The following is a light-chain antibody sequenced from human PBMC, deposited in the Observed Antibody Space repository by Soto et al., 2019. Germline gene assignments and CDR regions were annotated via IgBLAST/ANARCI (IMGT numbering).Light chain of an antibody. V-gene: IGKV3-20*01. Sequence: ETVLTQSPGPLSLSPGETGTISCRASQSVTSSYLAWYQQKPDQAPRLLIYGASNRASGIPDRFSGSGSGTDFTLTISRLEPEDFAVYYCQQYGSSLFTFGQGTKLEIK. CDR2: GAS. J-gene: IGKJ2*01. CDR1: QSVTSSY. CDR3: QQYGSSLFT.